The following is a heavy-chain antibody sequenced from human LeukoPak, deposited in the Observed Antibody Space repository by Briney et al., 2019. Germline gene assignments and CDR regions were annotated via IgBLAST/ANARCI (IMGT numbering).Heavy chain of an antibody. V-gene: IGHV1-2*06. J-gene: IGHJ3*02. CDR2: INPNSGGT. CDR3: ARVLVVHYYDSRHAFDI. D-gene: IGHD3-22*01. Sequence: ASVKVSCKASGYTFTGYYMLWVRQAPGQGLEWMGRINPNSGGTNYAQKFQGRVTMTRDTSISTAYMELSRLRSDDTAVYYCARVLVVHYYDSRHAFDIWGQRTMVTVSS. CDR1: GYTFTGYY.